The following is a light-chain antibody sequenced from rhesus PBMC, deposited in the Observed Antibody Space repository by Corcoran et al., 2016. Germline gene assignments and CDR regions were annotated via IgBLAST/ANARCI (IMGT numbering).Light chain of an antibody. CDR1: QSISSW. CDR3: LQYSSRPWT. Sequence: DIQMTQSPSSLSASVGDTVTITCRASQSISSWLDWYQQKPGKAPKLLIYKASRLQSGVPSRFRGSGSGTDLALTIRSLQPEDFATYYCLQYSSRPWTIGQGTKVEIK. J-gene: IGKJ1*01. V-gene: IGKV1-22*01. CDR2: KAS.